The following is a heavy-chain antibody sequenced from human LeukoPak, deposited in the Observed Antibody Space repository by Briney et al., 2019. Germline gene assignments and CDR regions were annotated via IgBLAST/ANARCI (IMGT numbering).Heavy chain of an antibody. CDR3: ARVRVGATAKGHYFDY. J-gene: IGHJ4*02. CDR2: IIPIFGTA. Sequence: SVKVSCKASGGTFTSYAISWVRQAPGQGLEWMGGIIPIFGTANYAQKFQGRVTITADKSTSTDYMELSSLRSEDTAVYYCARVRVGATAKGHYFDYWGQGTLVTVSS. V-gene: IGHV1-69*06. D-gene: IGHD1-26*01. CDR1: GGTFTSYA.